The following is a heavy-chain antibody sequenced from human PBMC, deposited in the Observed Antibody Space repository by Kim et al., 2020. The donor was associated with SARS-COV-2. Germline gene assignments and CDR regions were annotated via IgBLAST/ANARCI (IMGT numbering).Heavy chain of an antibody. CDR3: ARTHYGGKYEY. D-gene: IGHD4-17*01. V-gene: IGHV1-18*01. CDR2: ISADNGNT. J-gene: IGHJ4*02. Sequence: ASVTVSCKASGYTFSSYGISWVRQAPGQGLEWMGWISADNGNTNYAQKLQGRVTMTTDTSTSTAYMELRSLRSDETAVYYCARTHYGGKYEYWGQGTLVTVSS. CDR1: GYTFSSYG.